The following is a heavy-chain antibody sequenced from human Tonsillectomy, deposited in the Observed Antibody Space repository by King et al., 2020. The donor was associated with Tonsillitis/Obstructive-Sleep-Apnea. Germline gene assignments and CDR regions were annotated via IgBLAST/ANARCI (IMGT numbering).Heavy chain of an antibody. J-gene: IGHJ6*02. CDR2: THYSGST. Sequence: VQLQESGPGLVKPAETLSLTCTVSGGSISSFYWSWIRQPPGKGLEWIGYTHYSGSTNYSPSLKSRVTISVDTSKNQLSLKLTSVTAADTAVYYCASLKHRQNYDFWSGPPGDYFDGMDVWGQGTTVTVSS. CDR1: GGSISSFY. V-gene: IGHV4-59*01. CDR3: ASLKHRQNYDFWSGPPGDYFDGMDV. D-gene: IGHD3-3*01.